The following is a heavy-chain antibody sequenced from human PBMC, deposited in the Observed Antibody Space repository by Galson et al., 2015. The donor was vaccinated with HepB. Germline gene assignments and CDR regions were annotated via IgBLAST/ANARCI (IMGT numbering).Heavy chain of an antibody. J-gene: IGHJ6*02. CDR2: ISYDGSNK. CDR1: GFTFSSYA. CDR3: ARDRIAARLNYYYGMDV. D-gene: IGHD6-6*01. Sequence: SLRLSCAASGFTFSSYAMHWVRQAPGKGLEWVAVISYDGSNKYYADSVKGRFTISRDNSKNTLYLQMNSLRAEDTAVHYCARDRIAARLNYYYGMDVWGQGTTVTVSS. V-gene: IGHV3-30-3*01.